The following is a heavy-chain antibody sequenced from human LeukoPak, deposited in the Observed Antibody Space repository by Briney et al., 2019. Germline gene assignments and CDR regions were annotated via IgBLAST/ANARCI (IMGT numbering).Heavy chain of an antibody. CDR2: ISYSGST. J-gene: IGHJ4*02. CDR1: GGSISNYL. Sequence: SETLSLTCAVSGGSISNYLWSWIRRPPGKGLEWIGYISYSGSTNYNRSLKSRVTVLVDTSKNQFSLKVSSVTAADTAVYYCARGQYSGSCFDNWGQGSLVTVS. CDR3: ARGQYSGSCFDN. D-gene: IGHD1-26*01. V-gene: IGHV4-59*01.